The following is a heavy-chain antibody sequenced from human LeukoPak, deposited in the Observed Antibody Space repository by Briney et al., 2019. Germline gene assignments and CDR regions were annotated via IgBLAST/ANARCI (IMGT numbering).Heavy chain of an antibody. CDR3: AKDLGYYDFWSGYYFDY. Sequence: PGGSVRLSCAASGFTFSSYGMHWVRQAPGKGLEWVAVISYDGSNKYYADSVKGRFTISRDNSKNTLYLQMNSLRAEDTAVYYCAKDLGYYDFWSGYYFDYWGQGTLVTVSS. CDR2: ISYDGSNK. D-gene: IGHD3-3*01. CDR1: GFTFSSYG. V-gene: IGHV3-30*18. J-gene: IGHJ4*02.